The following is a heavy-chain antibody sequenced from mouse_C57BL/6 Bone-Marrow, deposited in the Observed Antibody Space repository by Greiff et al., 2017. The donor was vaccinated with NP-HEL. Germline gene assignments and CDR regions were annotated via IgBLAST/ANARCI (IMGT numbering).Heavy chain of an antibody. CDR3: ASMVTKKYARDY. D-gene: IGHD2-2*01. CDR2: IDPNSGGT. V-gene: IGHV1-72*01. Sequence: QVQLQQPGAELVKPGASVKLSCKASGYTFTSYWLHWVKQRPGRGLEWIGRIDPNSGGTKYNEKFKSKATLTVDKPSSTAYMQLSSLTSEDSAVYYCASMVTKKYARDYWGQGTSVTVSS. CDR1: GYTFTSYW. J-gene: IGHJ4*01.